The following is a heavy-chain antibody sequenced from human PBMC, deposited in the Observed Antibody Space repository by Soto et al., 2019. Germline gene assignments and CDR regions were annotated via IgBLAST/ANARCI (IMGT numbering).Heavy chain of an antibody. D-gene: IGHD2-2*01. CDR2: INHSGST. CDR3: ATRPGGVPLDP. V-gene: IGHV4-34*01. Sequence: QVQLQQWGAGLLKPSETLSLTCAVYGGSFSGYYWSWIRQPPGKGLEWIGEINHSGSTNYNPSLKSRVTISVDTSKNQFSLKLSSVTAADTAVYYCATRPGGVPLDPWGQGTLVTVSS. J-gene: IGHJ5*02. CDR1: GGSFSGYY.